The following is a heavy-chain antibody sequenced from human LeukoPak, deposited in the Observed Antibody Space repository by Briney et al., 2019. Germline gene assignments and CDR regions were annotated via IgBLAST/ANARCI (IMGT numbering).Heavy chain of an antibody. Sequence: PGGSLRLSCAASGFTFTNYAITWVRQAPGKGLEWVSTISSSGANTYYADSVRGRFTISRDNSKNTLYLQMNSLRAEDTALYYCAKDGHYDSSGSTLQYWGQGTLVTVSS. V-gene: IGHV3-23*01. CDR2: ISSSGANT. CDR1: GFTFTNYA. CDR3: AKDGHYDSSGSTLQY. J-gene: IGHJ1*01. D-gene: IGHD3-22*01.